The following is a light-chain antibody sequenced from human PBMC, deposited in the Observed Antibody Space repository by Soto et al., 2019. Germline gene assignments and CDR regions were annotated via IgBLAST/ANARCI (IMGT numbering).Light chain of an antibody. CDR2: DAS. CDR1: QSVSSY. CDR3: QQRSNWPLT. V-gene: IGKV3-11*01. Sequence: IVLTQSPATLSLSPGERATLSCRASQSVSSYLAWYQQKPGQAPRLLIYDASNRATGIPARFSGSGSGTDCTLTISSLEPEDFAVYYCQQRSNWPLTFGGGTKVDI. J-gene: IGKJ4*01.